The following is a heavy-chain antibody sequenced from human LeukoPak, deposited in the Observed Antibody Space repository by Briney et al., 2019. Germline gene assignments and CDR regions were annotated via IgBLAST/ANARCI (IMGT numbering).Heavy chain of an antibody. CDR3: ARDLTRIAVARMVDDY. CDR2: ISSSSSYI. Sequence: GGSLRLSCAASGFTFSTYSMNWVRQAPGKGLEWVSSISSSSSYIFYADSVKGRFTISRDNAKNSLYLQMNSLRAEDTAVYYCARDLTRIAVARMVDDYWGQGTLVTVPS. CDR1: GFTFSTYS. J-gene: IGHJ4*02. D-gene: IGHD6-19*01. V-gene: IGHV3-21*06.